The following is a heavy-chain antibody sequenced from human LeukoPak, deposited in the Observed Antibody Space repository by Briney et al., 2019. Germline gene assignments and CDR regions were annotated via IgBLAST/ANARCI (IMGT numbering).Heavy chain of an antibody. Sequence: PGGSLRLSCAASGFTFSSYAMSWVRQAPGKGLEWVSAISGSGGSTYYADSVKGRFTISRDNSKSTLYLQMNSLRAEDTAVYYCAKYYDFWSGKAYFDYWGQGTLVTVSS. CDR1: GFTFSSYA. V-gene: IGHV3-23*01. D-gene: IGHD3-3*01. CDR3: AKYYDFWSGKAYFDY. J-gene: IGHJ4*02. CDR2: ISGSGGST.